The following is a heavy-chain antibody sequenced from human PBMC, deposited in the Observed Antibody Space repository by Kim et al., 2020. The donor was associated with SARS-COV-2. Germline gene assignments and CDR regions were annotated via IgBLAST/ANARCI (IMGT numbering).Heavy chain of an antibody. J-gene: IGHJ4*02. CDR1: GGTFSSYA. Sequence: SVKVSCKASGGTFSSYAISWVRQAPGQGLEWMGGIIPIFGTANYAQKFQGRVTITADESTSTAYMELSSLRSEDTAVYYFARGVNIPDPFDYWGQGTLVTVSS. CDR3: ARGVNIPDPFDY. CDR2: IIPIFGTA. V-gene: IGHV1-69*13.